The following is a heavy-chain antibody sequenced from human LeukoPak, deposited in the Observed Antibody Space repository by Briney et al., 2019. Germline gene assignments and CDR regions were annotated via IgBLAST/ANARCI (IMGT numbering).Heavy chain of an antibody. Sequence: ASVKVSCKASGYGLTGLSIHWVRQATGQGLEWMGWMNPNSGNTGYAQKFQGRVTMTRNTSISTAYMELSSLRSEDTAVYYCAAPRPTYFDYWGQGTLVTVSS. CDR1: GYGLTGLS. V-gene: IGHV1-8*01. CDR2: MNPNSGNT. CDR3: AAPRPTYFDY. J-gene: IGHJ4*02. D-gene: IGHD1-26*01.